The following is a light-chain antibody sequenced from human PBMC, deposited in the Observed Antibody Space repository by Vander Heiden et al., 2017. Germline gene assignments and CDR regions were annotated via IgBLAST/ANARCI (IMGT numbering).Light chain of an antibody. Sequence: EIVMTQSPATLSVSPGERATLSCRASQSVSSNLAWYQQKPGQAPRLLIYGASTRATGIPARFSGSGSETEFTLTISSLQSEDFAVYYCQQYNNGPLYTFGQGTKLEIK. J-gene: IGKJ2*01. CDR2: GAS. CDR3: QQYNNGPLYT. V-gene: IGKV3-15*01. CDR1: QSVSSN.